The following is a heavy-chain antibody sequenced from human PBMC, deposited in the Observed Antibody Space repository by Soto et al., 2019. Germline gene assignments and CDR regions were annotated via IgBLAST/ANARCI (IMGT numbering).Heavy chain of an antibody. J-gene: IGHJ5*02. CDR1: GFTFTSSA. CDR3: AADPTYYDSSGYYPNWFDP. V-gene: IGHV1-58*01. CDR2: IVVGSGNT. Sequence: QMQLVQSGPEVKKPGTSVKVSCKASGFTFTSSAVQWVRQARGHRLEWIGWIVVGSGNTNYAQKFQERVTITRDMSTSTAYMELSSLRSEDTAVYYCAADPTYYDSSGYYPNWFDPWGQGTLVTVSS. D-gene: IGHD3-22*01.